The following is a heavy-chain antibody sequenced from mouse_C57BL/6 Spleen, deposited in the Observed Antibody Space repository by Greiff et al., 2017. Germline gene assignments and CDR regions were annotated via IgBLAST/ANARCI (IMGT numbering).Heavy chain of an antibody. CDR1: VYTFTDYY. D-gene: IGHD3-3*01. V-gene: IGHV1-22*01. Sequence: VQLQQSGPELVKPGASVPMSCKASVYTFTDYYMHWLKQGHGKSLEWIGYINPNNGGTSYNQKFKGKATLTVNTSSSTAYMELRSLTSEDSADYYCARQRGGTFDDRGEGTTLTVAS. CDR2: INPNNGGT. J-gene: IGHJ2*01. CDR3: ARQRGGTFDD.